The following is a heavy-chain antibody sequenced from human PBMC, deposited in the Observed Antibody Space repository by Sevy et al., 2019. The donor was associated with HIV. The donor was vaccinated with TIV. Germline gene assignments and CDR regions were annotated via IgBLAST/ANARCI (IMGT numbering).Heavy chain of an antibody. D-gene: IGHD3-22*01. CDR1: GFTFSDYW. J-gene: IGHJ4*02. V-gene: IGHV3-7*01. CDR2: IKQDGSEK. CDR3: AKLGFYYDSSAYDYFDY. Sequence: GGSLRLSCAASGFTFSDYWMNWVRQAPGKGLEWVANIKQDGSEKYDVDSVKGRFTISRDNAKNSLYLQMNSLRVEDTAVYFCAKLGFYYDSSAYDYFDYWGPGTLVTVSS.